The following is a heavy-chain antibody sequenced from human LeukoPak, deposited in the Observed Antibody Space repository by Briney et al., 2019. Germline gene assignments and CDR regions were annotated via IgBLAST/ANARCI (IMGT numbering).Heavy chain of an antibody. J-gene: IGHJ4*02. CDR2: INADSSAI. CDR3: VRDNSRGQSLGVIY. V-gene: IGHV3-48*01. CDR1: GFTFSTYN. D-gene: IGHD3-22*01. Sequence: GGSLRLSCAASGFTFSTYNMNWVRQAPGKGLEWISYINADSSAIQYADSVRGRFTTSRDNAKNSLYLQMNSLRAEDTAVYYCVRDNSRGQSLGVIYWGQGSLVTVSS.